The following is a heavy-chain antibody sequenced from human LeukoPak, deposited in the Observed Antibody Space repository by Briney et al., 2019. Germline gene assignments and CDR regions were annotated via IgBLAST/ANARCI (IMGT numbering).Heavy chain of an antibody. Sequence: GGSLRLSCAASGFTFDDYAMHWARQAPGKGLEWVSGISWNSGSIGYADSVKGRFTISRDNAKNSLYLQMNRLRAEDTALYYCAKMRSGPYSGFYGMDVWGQGTTVTVSS. CDR1: GFTFDDYA. CDR2: ISWNSGSI. D-gene: IGHD6-19*01. CDR3: AKMRSGPYSGFYGMDV. V-gene: IGHV3-9*01. J-gene: IGHJ6*02.